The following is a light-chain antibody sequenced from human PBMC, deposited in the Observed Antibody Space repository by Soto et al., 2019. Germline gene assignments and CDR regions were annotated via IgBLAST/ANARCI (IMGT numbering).Light chain of an antibody. Sequence: QSVLTQPPSVSGAPGQRATISCTGSSSNIGAGHDVHWYQQVPGTAPKLLIYDDINRPSGVPDRFSASKSGTSASLAITGLQADDEADYYCLSFDSSHTAWLFGGGTKLTVL. CDR3: LSFDSSHTAWL. CDR1: SSNIGAGHD. V-gene: IGLV1-40*01. CDR2: DDI. J-gene: IGLJ3*02.